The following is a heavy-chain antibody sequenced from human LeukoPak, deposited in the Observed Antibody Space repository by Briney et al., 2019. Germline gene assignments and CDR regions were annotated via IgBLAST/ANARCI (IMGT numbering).Heavy chain of an antibody. CDR3: AKGDHDRGSLNWFDP. CDR1: GLIFDIFG. V-gene: IGHV3-30*18. J-gene: IGHJ5*02. CDR2: ISYDGGEQ. Sequence: GTSQTLSCAPSGLIFDIFGMHWVRQSPGEWGEWVGVISYDGGEQCYADSVKGRFTISRDNSKNTLFLQINRLRAEDTAVYYCAKGDHDRGSLNWFDPWGQGTLVTVSS. D-gene: IGHD3-10*01.